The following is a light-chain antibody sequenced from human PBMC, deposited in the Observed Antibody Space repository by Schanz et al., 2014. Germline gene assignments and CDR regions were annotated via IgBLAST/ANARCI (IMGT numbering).Light chain of an antibody. J-gene: IGLJ1*01. CDR3: QSSHNPLTEYV. V-gene: IGLV2-8*01. Sequence: QSALTQPPSASGSPGQSVTISCTGTSSDVGGYNYVSWYQQHPGKAPKLMIYEVSKRPSGVPDRFSGSKSGNTASLTVSGLQAEDEAEYYCQSSHNPLTEYVFGTGTKLTVL. CDR1: SSDVGGYNY. CDR2: EVS.